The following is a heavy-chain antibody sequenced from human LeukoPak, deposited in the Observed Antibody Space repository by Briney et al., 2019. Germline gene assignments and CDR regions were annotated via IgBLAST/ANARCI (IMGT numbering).Heavy chain of an antibody. CDR3: VRGASGWSLGY. J-gene: IGHJ4*02. CDR2: INTDGSST. D-gene: IGHD6-19*01. CDR1: GFTFSSYW. V-gene: IGHV3-74*01. Sequence: PGGSLRLSCAASGFTFSSYWMHWVRQAPGKGLVWVSRINTDGSSTSYADSVKGRFTISRDNAKNSLYLQMNSLRAEDTAVYYCVRGASGWSLGYWGQGTLVTVSS.